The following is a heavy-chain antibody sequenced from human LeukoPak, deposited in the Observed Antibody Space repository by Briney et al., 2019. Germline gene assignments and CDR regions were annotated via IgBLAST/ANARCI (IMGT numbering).Heavy chain of an antibody. CDR1: GFTFDDYA. CDR2: ISYDGSNK. CDR3: AKGGATMVRFMDV. J-gene: IGHJ6*02. Sequence: GGSLRLSCAASGFTFDDYAMHWVRQAPGKGLEWVAVISYDGSNKYYADSVKGRFTISRDNSKNTLYLQMNSLRAEDTAVYYCAKGGATMVRFMDVWGQGTTVTVSS. D-gene: IGHD3-10*01. V-gene: IGHV3-30*04.